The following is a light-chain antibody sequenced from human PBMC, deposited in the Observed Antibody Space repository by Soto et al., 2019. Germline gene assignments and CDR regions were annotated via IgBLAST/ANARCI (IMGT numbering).Light chain of an antibody. J-gene: IGLJ1*01. Sequence: QSVLTQPPSVSGAPGQRVTISCTGSSSNIGAGYDVHWYQQLPGTAPKLLIYDNNKRPSGIPDRFSGSKSGTSATLGITGLQTGDEADYYCGTWDGSLSVYVFGTGTKV. V-gene: IGLV1-51*01. CDR2: DNN. CDR1: SSNIGAGYD. CDR3: GTWDGSLSVYV.